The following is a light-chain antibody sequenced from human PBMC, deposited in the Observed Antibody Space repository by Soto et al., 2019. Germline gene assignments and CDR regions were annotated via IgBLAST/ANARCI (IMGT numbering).Light chain of an antibody. CDR3: QQRRYWPPLT. J-gene: IGKJ4*01. Sequence: VLTRSPATLSLSPGQRATLSCRASQNISNYVAWYQQKPGQAPRLLISDASNRATGIPARFSGSGSGTDFTLTISSLEPEDFGVYYCQQRRYWPPLTFGGGTKVQIK. CDR2: DAS. V-gene: IGKV3-11*01. CDR1: QNISNY.